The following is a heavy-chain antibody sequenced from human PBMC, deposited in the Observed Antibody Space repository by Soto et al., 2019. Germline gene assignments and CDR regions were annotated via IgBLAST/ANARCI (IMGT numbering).Heavy chain of an antibody. V-gene: IGHV3-11*01. D-gene: IGHD3-22*01. Sequence: GGSLRLSCAASGFTFSDYYMSWIRQPTGKGLEWVSYISKSGSITHYTDSVKGRFTISRDNAKNSLYLQMNSLRADDTALYYCARDLTPYSDYYDESSSETWFDPWGQGTLVTVS. CDR1: GFTFSDYY. CDR3: ARDLTPYSDYYDESSSETWFDP. CDR2: ISKSGSIT. J-gene: IGHJ5*02.